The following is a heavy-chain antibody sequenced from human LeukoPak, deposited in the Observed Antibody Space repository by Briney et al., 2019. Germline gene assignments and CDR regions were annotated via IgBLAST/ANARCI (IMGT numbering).Heavy chain of an antibody. CDR1: GGTFSSYA. D-gene: IGHD3-10*01. CDR2: IIPILGIA. Sequence: ASVTVSCKASGGTFSSYAISWVRQAPGQGLGWMGRIIPILGIANYAQKFQGRVTITADKSTSTAYMELSSLRSEDTAVYYCAVTPMVRGVKLGDYWGQGTLVTVSS. CDR3: AVTPMVRGVKLGDY. V-gene: IGHV1-69*04. J-gene: IGHJ4*02.